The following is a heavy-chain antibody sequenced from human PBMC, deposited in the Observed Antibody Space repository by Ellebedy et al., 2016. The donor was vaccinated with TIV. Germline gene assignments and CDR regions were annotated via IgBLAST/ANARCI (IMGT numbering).Heavy chain of an antibody. D-gene: IGHD3-22*01. CDR3: AKDSTYYYDSSGYSAVHVDAFDI. Sequence: GESLKISCAASGFTFSSYGMHWVRQAPGKGLEWVAVIWYDGSNKYYADSVKGRFTISRDNSKNTLYLQMNSLRAEDTAVYYCAKDSTYYYDSSGYSAVHVDAFDIWGQGTMVTVSS. CDR1: GFTFSSYG. V-gene: IGHV3-33*06. CDR2: IWYDGSNK. J-gene: IGHJ3*02.